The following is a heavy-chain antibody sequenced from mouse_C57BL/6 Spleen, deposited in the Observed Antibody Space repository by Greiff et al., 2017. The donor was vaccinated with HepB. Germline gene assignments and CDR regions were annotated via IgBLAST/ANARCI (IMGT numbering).Heavy chain of an antibody. CDR3: ARHDYDGYFAY. D-gene: IGHD2-3*01. Sequence: EVMLVESGGGLVQPGGSLKLSCAASGFTFSDYYMYWVRQTPEKRLEWVAYISNGGGSTYYPDTVKGRFTISRDNAKNTLYLQMSRLKSEDTAMYYCARHDYDGYFAYWGQGTLVTVSA. CDR1: GFTFSDYY. J-gene: IGHJ3*01. CDR2: ISNGGGST. V-gene: IGHV5-12*01.